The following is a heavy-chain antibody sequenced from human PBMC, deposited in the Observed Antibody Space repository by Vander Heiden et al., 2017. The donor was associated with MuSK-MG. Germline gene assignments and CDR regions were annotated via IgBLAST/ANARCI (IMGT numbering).Heavy chain of an antibody. CDR2: ISGSGGST. J-gene: IGHJ6*03. V-gene: IGHV3-23*01. CDR3: AKVVPAAMHYYYYMDV. Sequence: EVQLLESGGGLVQPGGSLRLPCAASGFTFSSYAMGWVRQAPGKGLGWVSAISGSGGSTYYADSVKGRFTISRDNSKNTLYLQMNSLRAEDTAVYYCAKVVPAAMHYYYYMDVWGKGTTVTVSS. D-gene: IGHD2-2*01. CDR1: GFTFSSYA.